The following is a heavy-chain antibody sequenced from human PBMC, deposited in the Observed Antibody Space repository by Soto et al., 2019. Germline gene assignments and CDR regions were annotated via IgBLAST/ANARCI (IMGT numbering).Heavy chain of an antibody. Sequence: QVQLVESGGGVVQPGGSLRLSCTASGFTFNTYGMHWVRQAPGKGLEWVAVIWYDGSNKYYADSVKGRFTISRDNSKNALYLQMNSLRGEDTAVYYCARGGGRWYFDYWGQGTLVTVSS. CDR1: GFTFNTYG. D-gene: IGHD3-16*01. CDR3: ARGGGRWYFDY. CDR2: IWYDGSNK. J-gene: IGHJ4*02. V-gene: IGHV3-33*01.